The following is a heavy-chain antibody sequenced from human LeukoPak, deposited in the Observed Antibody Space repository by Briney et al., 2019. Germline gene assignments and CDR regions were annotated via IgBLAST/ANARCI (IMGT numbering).Heavy chain of an antibody. J-gene: IGHJ4*02. D-gene: IGHD6-19*01. CDR2: IYHSGNR. CDR3: ARAKIAVAGFFDF. Sequence: SETLSLTCTVSDDSITTYYWSWIRQPPGKGLEWIGYIYHSGNRSYNPSLKSRVTISVDTSKSQLSLRLTSVSAADTAVYYCARAKIAVAGFFDFWGQGSLVTVSS. CDR1: DDSITTYY. V-gene: IGHV4-59*01.